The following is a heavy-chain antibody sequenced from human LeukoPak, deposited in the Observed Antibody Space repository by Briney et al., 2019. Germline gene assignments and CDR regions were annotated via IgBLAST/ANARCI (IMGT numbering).Heavy chain of an antibody. CDR2: IYYSGST. CDR3: ARVPSGYSSSWRVYYFDY. J-gene: IGHJ4*02. D-gene: IGHD6-13*01. V-gene: IGHV4-39*07. Sequence: SETLSLTCTVSGGSISNYYWNWIRQPPGKGLEWIGSIYYSGSTYYNPSLKSRVTISVDTSKNQFSLKLSSVTAADTAVYYCARVPSGYSSSWRVYYFDYWGQGTLVTVSS. CDR1: GGSISNYY.